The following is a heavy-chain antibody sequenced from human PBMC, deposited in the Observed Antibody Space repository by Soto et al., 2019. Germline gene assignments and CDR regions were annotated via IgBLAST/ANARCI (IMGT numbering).Heavy chain of an antibody. D-gene: IGHD4-17*01. V-gene: IGHV4-39*01. J-gene: IGHJ1*01. Sequence: QLQLQESGPGLVKPSETLSLTCTVSGGSISSSSYYWGWIRQPPGKGREWIGSIYYSGSTYYNPSLKSRVTRSVDTSKNHFSLKLSSVTAADTAVDYCASVYGDYPEYFQHWGQGTLVTVSS. CDR2: IYYSGST. CDR1: GGSISSSSYY. CDR3: ASVYGDYPEYFQH.